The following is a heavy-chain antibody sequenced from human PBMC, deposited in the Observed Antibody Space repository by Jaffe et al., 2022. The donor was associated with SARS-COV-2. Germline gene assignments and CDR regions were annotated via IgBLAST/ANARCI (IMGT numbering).Heavy chain of an antibody. J-gene: IGHJ6*02. CDR3: AKDHGLWFGELFTRDYYYGMDV. V-gene: IGHV3-30*18. CDR1: GFTFSSYG. Sequence: QVQLVESGGGVVQPGRSLRLSCAASGFTFSSYGMHWVRQAPGKGLEWVAVISYDGSNKYYADSVKGRFTISRDNSKNTLYLQMNSLRAEDTAVYYCAKDHGLWFGELFTRDYYYGMDVWGQGTTVTVSS. D-gene: IGHD3-10*01. CDR2: ISYDGSNK.